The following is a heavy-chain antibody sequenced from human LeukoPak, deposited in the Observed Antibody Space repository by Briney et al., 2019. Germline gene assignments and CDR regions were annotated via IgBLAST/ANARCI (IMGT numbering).Heavy chain of an antibody. V-gene: IGHV4-39*07. CDR3: AFQGVRGPYYYYYMDV. D-gene: IGHD3-10*01. CDR2: INHSGST. Sequence: SETLSLTCTVSGVSISSSNSYWGWIRQPPGKGLEWIGEINHSGSTNYNPSLKSRVTISVDTSKNQFSLKLSSVTAADTAVYYCAFQGVRGPYYYYYMDVWGKGTTVTISS. J-gene: IGHJ6*03. CDR1: GVSISSSNSY.